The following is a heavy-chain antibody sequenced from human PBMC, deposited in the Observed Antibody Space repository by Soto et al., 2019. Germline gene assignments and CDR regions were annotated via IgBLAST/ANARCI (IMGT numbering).Heavy chain of an antibody. Sequence: QVQLVQSGAEVKKPGASVKVSCKVSGYTLTELSMHWVRQAPGKGLEWMGGFDPEDGETIYAQNLQGRVTMTEDTSTDTAYMELSSLRSEDTAVYYCATDSYGSGSYRGGYYYYYMDVWGKGTTVTVSS. D-gene: IGHD3-10*01. J-gene: IGHJ6*03. CDR2: FDPEDGET. CDR3: ATDSYGSGSYRGGYYYYYMDV. V-gene: IGHV1-24*01. CDR1: GYTLTELS.